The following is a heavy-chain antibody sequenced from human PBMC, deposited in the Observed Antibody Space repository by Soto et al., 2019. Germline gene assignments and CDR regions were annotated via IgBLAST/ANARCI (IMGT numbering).Heavy chain of an antibody. V-gene: IGHV1-24*01. Sequence: ASVKVSCKVSGYTLTELSMHWVRQAPGKGLEWMGGFDPEDGETIYAQKFQGRVTMTEDTSTDTAYMELSSLRSEDTAVYYCATLDDYYYYMDVWGKGTTVTVSS. CDR1: GYTLTELS. CDR3: ATLDDYYYYMDV. CDR2: FDPEDGET. J-gene: IGHJ6*03. D-gene: IGHD3-9*01.